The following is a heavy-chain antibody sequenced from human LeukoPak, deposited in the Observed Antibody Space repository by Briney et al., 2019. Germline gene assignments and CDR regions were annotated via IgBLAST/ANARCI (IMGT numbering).Heavy chain of an antibody. J-gene: IGHJ6*03. Sequence: SETLPLTCTVSGGSISSYYWSWIRQPPGKGLEWIGYIYYSGSTNYNPSLESRVTISVDTSKNQFSLKLSSVTAADTAVYYCARANRGVGYYYYYMDVWGKGTTVTVSS. CDR3: ARANRGVGYYYYYMDV. CDR1: GGSISSYY. V-gene: IGHV4-59*01. CDR2: IYYSGST. D-gene: IGHD2/OR15-2a*01.